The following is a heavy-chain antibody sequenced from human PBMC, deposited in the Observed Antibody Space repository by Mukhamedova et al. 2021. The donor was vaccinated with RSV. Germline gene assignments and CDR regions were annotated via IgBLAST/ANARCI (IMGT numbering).Heavy chain of an antibody. CDR2: GGST. CDR3: TRDARRDGQNNGNDAFDT. Sequence: GGSTNYAQKFQGRVTMSRDTSTSTVYMDLSSLLSEDTAVYYCTRDARRDGQNNGNDAFDTWGQGTMVAVSS. D-gene: IGHD2/OR15-2a*01. V-gene: IGHV1-46*01. J-gene: IGHJ3*02.